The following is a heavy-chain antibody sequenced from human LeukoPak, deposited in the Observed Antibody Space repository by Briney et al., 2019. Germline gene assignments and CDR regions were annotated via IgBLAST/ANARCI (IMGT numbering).Heavy chain of an antibody. CDR2: IVVGSGNT. D-gene: IGHD3-3*01. CDR1: GFTFTSSA. Sequence: SVKVSCKASGFTFTSSAVQWVRQARGQRLEWIGWIVVGSGNTNYAQKFQERVTITRDMSTSTAYMELSSLRSEDTAVYYCAAGGAYEFRDDYWGQGTLVTVSS. CDR3: AAGGAYEFRDDY. J-gene: IGHJ4*02. V-gene: IGHV1-58*01.